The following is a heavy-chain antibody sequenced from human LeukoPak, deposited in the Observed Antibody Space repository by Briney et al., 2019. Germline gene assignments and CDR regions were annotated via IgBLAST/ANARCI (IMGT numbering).Heavy chain of an antibody. CDR3: VKQGYSGYDRDY. CDR1: GFTFSSYA. D-gene: IGHD5-12*01. CDR2: ISSNGGST. V-gene: IGHV3-64D*06. J-gene: IGHJ4*02. Sequence: GGSLRLSCSASGFTFSSYAMHWVRQAPGKGLEYVSAISSNGGSTYYADSVKGRYTISRDNSKNTLYLQMSSLRAEDTAVYYCVKQGYSGYDRDYWGQGTLVNVSS.